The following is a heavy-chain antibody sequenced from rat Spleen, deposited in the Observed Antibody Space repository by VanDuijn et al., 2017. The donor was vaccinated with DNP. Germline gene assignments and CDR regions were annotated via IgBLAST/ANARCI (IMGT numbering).Heavy chain of an antibody. V-gene: IGHV5-17*01. D-gene: IGHD1-10*01. CDR3: ARGTTLYYFDY. CDR2: IIYDGSST. CDR1: GFTFSDYA. J-gene: IGHJ2*01. Sequence: EVQLVESGGGLVQPGRSLKLSCAASGFTFSDYAMAWVRQATKKGLEWVATIIYDGSSTYYRDSVKGRFTISRDNAKSTLYLQMDSLRSEDTATYYCARGTTLYYFDYWGQGVMVTVSS.